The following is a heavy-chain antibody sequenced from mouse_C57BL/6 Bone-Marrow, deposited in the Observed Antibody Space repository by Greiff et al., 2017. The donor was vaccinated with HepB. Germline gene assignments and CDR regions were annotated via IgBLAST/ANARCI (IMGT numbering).Heavy chain of an antibody. CDR1: GFSLTSYG. CDR3: ALLLYDYEVYFLH. J-gene: IGHJ2*02. D-gene: IGHD2-4*01. CDR2: IWRGGST. Sequence: VQLQQSGPGLVQPSQSLSITCTVSGFSLTSYGVHWVRQSPGKGLEWLGVIWRGGSTDYNAAFMSRLSITKDNSKSQVFFKMNSLQADDTAIYYCALLLYDYEVYFLHWGKGTSLTVSS. V-gene: IGHV2-5*01.